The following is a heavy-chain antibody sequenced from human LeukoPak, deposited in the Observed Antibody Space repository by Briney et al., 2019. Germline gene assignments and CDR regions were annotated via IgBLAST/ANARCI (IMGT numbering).Heavy chain of an antibody. CDR3: ARVSGSYYDILTGYYDWYFDL. Sequence: SETLSLTCTVSGGSISSGSYYWSWIRQPAGKGLEWIGRIYTSGSTNYNPSLKSRVTISVDTSKNQFSLKLSSVTAADTAVYYCARVSGSYYDILTGYYDWYFDLWGRGTLVTVSS. CDR2: IYTSGST. J-gene: IGHJ2*01. V-gene: IGHV4-61*02. CDR1: GGSISSGSYY. D-gene: IGHD3-9*01.